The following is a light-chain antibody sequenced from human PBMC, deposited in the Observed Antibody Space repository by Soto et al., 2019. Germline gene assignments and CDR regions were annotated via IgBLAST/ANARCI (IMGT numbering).Light chain of an antibody. CDR3: QQYNRYSLT. V-gene: IGKV1-5*01. CDR1: QSISSW. Sequence: DIQMTQSPSTLSASVGDRVTITCWASQSISSWLAWYQQKPGKAPKLLIYDTSSLESGVPSRFSGSGSDTEFTLTINNLQPDDFATYPCQQYNRYSLTFGGGTKV. J-gene: IGKJ4*01. CDR2: DTS.